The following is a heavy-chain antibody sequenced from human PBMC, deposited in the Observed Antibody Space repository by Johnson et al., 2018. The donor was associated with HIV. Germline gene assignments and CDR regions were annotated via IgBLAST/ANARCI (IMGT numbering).Heavy chain of an antibody. D-gene: IGHD3-22*01. Sequence: QMLLVESGGGVVQPGGSLRLSCAASGFTFSSYAMNWVRQAPGKGLEWVAVISYDGSNKHFAESVQGRFTVSRDNSKNILYLEMNSLRAEDTAVYYCARDVNYYDRSGSYGLHGAFDIWGQGTMVTVSS. V-gene: IGHV3-30-3*01. CDR3: ARDVNYYDRSGSYGLHGAFDI. CDR2: ISYDGSNK. J-gene: IGHJ3*02. CDR1: GFTFSSYA.